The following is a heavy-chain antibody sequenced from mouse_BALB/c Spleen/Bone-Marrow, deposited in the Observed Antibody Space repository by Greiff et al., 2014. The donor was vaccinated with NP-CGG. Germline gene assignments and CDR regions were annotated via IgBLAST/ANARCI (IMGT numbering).Heavy chain of an antibody. CDR2: INPSSGYT. D-gene: IGHD2-1*01. J-gene: IGHJ3*01. CDR3: ARLNYGNPFAY. CDR1: GYTFTSYT. Sequence: QVQLQQPAAELARPGASVKMSRKASGYTFTSYTMHWVKQRPGQGLEWIGYINPSSGYTDYNQKFNDKTTLTADKSSSTAYMQLSSLTSEDSAVYYCARLNYGNPFAYWGQGTLVTVSA. V-gene: IGHV1-4*02.